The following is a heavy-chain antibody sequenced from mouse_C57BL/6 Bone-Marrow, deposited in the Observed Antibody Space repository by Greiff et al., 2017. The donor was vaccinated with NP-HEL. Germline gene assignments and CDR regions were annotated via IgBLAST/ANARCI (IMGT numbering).Heavy chain of an antibody. Sequence: QVQLQQSGPELVKPGASVKLSCKASGYTFTSYDINWVKQRPGQGLEWIGWIYPRDGSTKYNEKFKGKATLTVDTSSSTAYMELHSLTSEDSAVYFGARLVTTVVGDWYFDVWGTGTTVTVSS. J-gene: IGHJ1*03. V-gene: IGHV1-85*01. CDR1: GYTFTSYD. CDR2: IYPRDGST. D-gene: IGHD1-1*01. CDR3: ARLVTTVVGDWYFDV.